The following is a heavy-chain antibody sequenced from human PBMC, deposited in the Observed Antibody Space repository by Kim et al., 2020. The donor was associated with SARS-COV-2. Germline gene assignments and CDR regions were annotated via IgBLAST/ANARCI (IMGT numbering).Heavy chain of an antibody. J-gene: IGHJ6*02. CDR1: GFTFSSYS. D-gene: IGHD4-17*01. Sequence: GGSLRLSCAASGFTFSSYSMNWVRQAPGKGLEWVSSISSSSYIYYADSVKGRFTISRDNAKNSLYLQMNSLRAEDTAVYYCAIYGDPGFYYYYGMDVWGQGTTVTVSS. CDR3: AIYGDPGFYYYYGMDV. CDR2: ISSSSYI. V-gene: IGHV3-21*01.